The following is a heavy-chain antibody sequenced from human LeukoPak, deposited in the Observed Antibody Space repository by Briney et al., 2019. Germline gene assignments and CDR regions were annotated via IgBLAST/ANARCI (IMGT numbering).Heavy chain of an antibody. CDR2: ISYGGSNK. V-gene: IGHV3-30*04. D-gene: IGHD1-26*01. CDR1: GFTFSSYA. J-gene: IGHJ4*02. CDR3: ARVSFVGAIFDY. Sequence: GGSLRLSCAASGFTFSSYAMHWVRQAPGKGLEWVAVISYGGSNKYYADSVKGRFTISRDNSKNTLYLQMNSLRAEDTAVYYCARVSFVGAIFDYWGQGTLVTVSS.